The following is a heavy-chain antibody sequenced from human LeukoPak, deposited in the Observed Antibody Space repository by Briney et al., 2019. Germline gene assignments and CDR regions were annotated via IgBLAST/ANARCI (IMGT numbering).Heavy chain of an antibody. V-gene: IGHV1-2*04. Sequence: ASVKVSCKASGYTFTGYYMHWVRQAPGQGLEWMGWINPKSGGTNYAQKFQGWVTMTRDTSISTAYMELSRLRSDDTAVYYCARTMYSSSWYVLDYWGQGTLVTVSS. CDR2: INPKSGGT. D-gene: IGHD6-13*01. J-gene: IGHJ4*02. CDR1: GYTFTGYY. CDR3: ARTMYSSSWYVLDY.